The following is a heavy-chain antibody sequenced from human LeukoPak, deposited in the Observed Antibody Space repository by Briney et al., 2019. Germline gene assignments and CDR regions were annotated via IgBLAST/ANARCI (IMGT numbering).Heavy chain of an antibody. CDR2: ISYDGSNK. D-gene: IGHD6-13*01. J-gene: IGHJ4*02. Sequence: GGSLRLSCAASGFTFSSYAMHWVRQAPGKGLEWVAVISYDGSNKYYADSVKGRFTISRDNSKNTLYLQMNSLRAEDMAVYYCARVGLAAAGIDYWGQGTLVTVSS. CDR3: ARVGLAAAGIDY. V-gene: IGHV3-30-3*01. CDR1: GFTFSSYA.